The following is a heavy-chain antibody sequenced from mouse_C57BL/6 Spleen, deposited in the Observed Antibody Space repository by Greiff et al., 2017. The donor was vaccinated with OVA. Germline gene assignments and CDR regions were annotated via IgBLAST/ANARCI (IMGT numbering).Heavy chain of an antibody. V-gene: IGHV3-6*01. CDR2: ISYDGSN. CDR3: ARIYYGSSFDY. CDR1: GYSITSGYY. D-gene: IGHD1-1*01. J-gene: IGHJ2*01. Sequence: EVQLVESGPGLVKPSQSLSLTCSVTGYSITSGYYWNWIRQFPGNKLEWMGYISYDGSNNYNPSLKNRISITRDTSKNQFFLKLNSVTTEDTATYYCARIYYGSSFDYWGQGTTLTVSS.